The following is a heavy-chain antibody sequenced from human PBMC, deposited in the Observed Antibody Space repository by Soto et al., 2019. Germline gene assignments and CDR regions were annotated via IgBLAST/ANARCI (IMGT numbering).Heavy chain of an antibody. D-gene: IGHD3-3*01. CDR3: AGRVLEWLKGGDY. V-gene: IGHV4-30-4*01. Sequence: LCGGSISSGDYYWSWIRQPPGKGLEWIGYIYYSGSTYYNPSLKSRVTISVDTSKNQFSLKLSPVTAADTAVYYCAGRVLEWLKGGDYWGQGTLVTVSS. CDR2: IYYSGST. CDR1: GGSISSGDYY. J-gene: IGHJ4*02.